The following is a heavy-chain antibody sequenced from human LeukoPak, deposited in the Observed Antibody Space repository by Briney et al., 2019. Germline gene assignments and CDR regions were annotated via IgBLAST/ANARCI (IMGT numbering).Heavy chain of an antibody. J-gene: IGHJ3*02. Sequence: GGSLRLSCAASGFTFSNAWMNWVRQAPGKGLEWVGRIKSKTDGGTTDYAAPVKGRFTISRDDSKNTLYLQMNSLRAEDTAVYYCARKGPYDSSGYSSAFDIWGQGTMVTVSS. CDR1: GFTFSNAW. D-gene: IGHD3-22*01. CDR2: IKSKTDGGTT. CDR3: ARKGPYDSSGYSSAFDI. V-gene: IGHV3-15*07.